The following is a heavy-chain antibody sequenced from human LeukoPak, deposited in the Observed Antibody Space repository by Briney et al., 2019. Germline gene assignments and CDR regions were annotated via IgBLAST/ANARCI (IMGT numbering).Heavy chain of an antibody. D-gene: IGHD2-8*02. Sequence: PGGSLRLSCAASGFTFNTYSMNWVHQAPGKGLEWVSNIISRGDTTHYAASVKGRFTISRDNAKNSVFLHLNSLRGDDTAVYYCARGRGYCTGVSCDIDYRGQGTLVTVSS. J-gene: IGHJ4*02. CDR2: IISRGDTT. CDR3: ARGRGYCTGVSCDIDY. CDR1: GFTFNTYS. V-gene: IGHV3-48*04.